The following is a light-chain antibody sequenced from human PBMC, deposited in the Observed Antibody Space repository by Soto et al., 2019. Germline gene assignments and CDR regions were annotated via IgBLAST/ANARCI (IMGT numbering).Light chain of an antibody. Sequence: ESVLAQSPGALSLSPGERAALCCRASQSVSSSSLAWYQQKPGQAPRLLIYGASTRATGIPARFSGSGSGTEFTLTISSLQSEDFAVYYCQQSNDWWTFGQGTKVDI. CDR1: QSVSSS. V-gene: IGKV3-15*01. CDR2: GAS. CDR3: QQSNDWWT. J-gene: IGKJ1*01.